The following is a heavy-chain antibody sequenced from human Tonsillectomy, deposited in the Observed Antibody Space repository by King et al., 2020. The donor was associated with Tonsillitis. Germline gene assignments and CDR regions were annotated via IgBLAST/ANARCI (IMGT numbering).Heavy chain of an antibody. V-gene: IGHV3-30*18. J-gene: IGHJ6*02. CDR1: GFTFSSYD. D-gene: IGHD6-13*01. CDR3: ANALEDDIAAAVTGEINYFYYYGMDV. Sequence: VQLVESGGGVVQPGRSLRLSCAASGFTFSSYDMHWVRQAPGGGLEWVAVISYDGRNKYYADSVKGRLTISRDNSKNTLYLQMNSLRAEDTAVCYCANALEDDIAAAVTGEINYFYYYGMDVWGQGTTVTVSS. CDR2: ISYDGRNK.